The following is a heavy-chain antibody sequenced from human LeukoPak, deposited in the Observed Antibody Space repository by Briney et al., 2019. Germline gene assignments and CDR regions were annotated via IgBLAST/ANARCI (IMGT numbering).Heavy chain of an antibody. Sequence: TLSLTCPVPGGPISSGGYYWSWIRQHPGKGLEWLGYIYYSGSTSYTPSLKNRLTISVVPSTNQFSLRLSSVTAVCTAMSYCARGGGGYSWYFDLWGRGTLVTVSS. V-gene: IGHV4-31*03. J-gene: IGHJ2*01. CDR2: IYYSGST. CDR3: ARGGGGYSWYFDL. D-gene: IGHD5-12*01. CDR1: GGPISSGGYY.